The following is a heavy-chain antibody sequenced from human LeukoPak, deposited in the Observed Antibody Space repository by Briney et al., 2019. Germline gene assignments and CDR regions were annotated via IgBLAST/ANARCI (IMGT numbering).Heavy chain of an antibody. V-gene: IGHV1-18*01. Sequence: ASVKVSCKASGYTFTSYGISWVRQAPGQGLEWKGWISAYNGNTNYAQKLQGRVTMTTDTSTSTAYMELRSLRSEDTAVYYCARPAAPLRYYYYMDVWGKGTTVTVSS. CDR3: ARPAAPLRYYYYMDV. CDR1: GYTFTSYG. CDR2: ISAYNGNT. D-gene: IGHD2-2*01. J-gene: IGHJ6*03.